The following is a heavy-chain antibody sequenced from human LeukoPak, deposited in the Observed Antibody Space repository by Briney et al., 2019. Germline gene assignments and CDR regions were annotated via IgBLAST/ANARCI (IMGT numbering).Heavy chain of an antibody. J-gene: IGHJ4*02. CDR2: MNPNSGGT. CDR3: ARVGGYEAPFDY. V-gene: IGHV1-2*02. CDR1: GYTFTGYY. Sequence: ASVKVSCKASGYTFTGYYMHWVRQAPGQGLEWMGWMNPNSGGTNYAQKFQGRVTMTRDTSISTAYMELSRLRSDDTAVYYCARVGGYEAPFDYWGQGTLVTVSS. D-gene: IGHD5-12*01.